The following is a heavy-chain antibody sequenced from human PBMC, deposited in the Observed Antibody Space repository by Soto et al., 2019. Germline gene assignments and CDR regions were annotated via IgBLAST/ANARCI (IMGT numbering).Heavy chain of an antibody. D-gene: IGHD3-3*01. CDR3: ARVGTKITIFGVVPPGYYGMDV. CDR1: GYTFTGYY. J-gene: IGHJ6*02. Sequence: QVQLVQSGAEVKKPGASVKVSCKASGYTFTGYYMHWVRQAPGQGLEWMGWINPNSGGTNYAQKSQGRVTMTRDTSISTAYMELSRLRSDDTAVYYCARVGTKITIFGVVPPGYYGMDVWGQGTTVTVSS. CDR2: INPNSGGT. V-gene: IGHV1-2*02.